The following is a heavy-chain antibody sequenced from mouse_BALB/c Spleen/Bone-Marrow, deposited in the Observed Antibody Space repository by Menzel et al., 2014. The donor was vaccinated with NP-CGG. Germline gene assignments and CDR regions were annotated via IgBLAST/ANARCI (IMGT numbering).Heavy chain of an antibody. CDR2: IYPGGGNT. D-gene: IGHD1-1*01. CDR3: TRGGSNPFAY. V-gene: IGHV1S22*01. CDR1: GYTFXSYW. Sequence: LQESGSELVRPGASVKLSCKASGYTFXSYWVHWVKQRHGQGLEWIGNIYPGGGNTNYDENFKSKGTLTVDTSSSTAYMHLSSLTSEDSAVYYCTRGGSNPFAYWGQGTLVTVSA. J-gene: IGHJ3*01.